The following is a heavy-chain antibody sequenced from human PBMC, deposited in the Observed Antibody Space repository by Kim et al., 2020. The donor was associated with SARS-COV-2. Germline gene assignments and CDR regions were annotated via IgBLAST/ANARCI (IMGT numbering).Heavy chain of an antibody. V-gene: IGHV1-18*01. J-gene: IGHJ4*02. D-gene: IGHD3-3*01. CDR1: GYTFTNYG. Sequence: ASVKVSCKASGYTFTNYGISWVRQAPGQGLEWMGWISADNGNTNYTQKFQDRVTMTTDTSTSTAYMELRSLRSDDTAVYYCARDWSSYWGQGTLVTVSS. CDR2: ISADNGNT. CDR3: ARDWSSY.